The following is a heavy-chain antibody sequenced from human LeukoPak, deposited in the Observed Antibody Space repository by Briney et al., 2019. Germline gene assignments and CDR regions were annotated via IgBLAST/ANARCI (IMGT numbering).Heavy chain of an antibody. D-gene: IGHD6-6*01. V-gene: IGHV4-59*12. Sequence: SSETLSLTCTVSGGSISSYYWSWVRQSPGKGLEWIGFIYNSGGTNYNPSLKSRVTISVDTSKTHFSLRLSSVTAADTAVYYCARVGLISMGIAARPYYYYYMDVWGKGTTVTVSS. CDR1: GGSISSYY. J-gene: IGHJ6*03. CDR2: IYNSGGT. CDR3: ARVGLISMGIAARPYYYYYMDV.